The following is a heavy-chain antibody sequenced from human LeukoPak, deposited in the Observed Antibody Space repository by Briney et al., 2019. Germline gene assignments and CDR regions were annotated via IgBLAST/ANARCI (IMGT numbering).Heavy chain of an antibody. CDR2: ISGSGGST. CDR3: AKEPPNDRSDFWSGYWGEDDAFDI. CDR1: GFTFSNAW. D-gene: IGHD3-3*01. V-gene: IGHV3-23*01. Sequence: GGSLRLSCAASGFTFSNAWMSWVRQAPGKGLEWVSAISGSGGSTYHADSVKGRFTISRDNSKNTLYLQMNRLRAEDTAVYYCAKEPPNDRSDFWSGYWGEDDAFDIWGQGTMVTVSS. J-gene: IGHJ3*02.